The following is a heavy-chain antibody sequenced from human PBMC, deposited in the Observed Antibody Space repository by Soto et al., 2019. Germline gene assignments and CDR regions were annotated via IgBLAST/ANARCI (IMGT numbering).Heavy chain of an antibody. CDR2: ISAYNGNT. Sequence: ASVKVSCKASGYTFTSYGISWVRQAPGQGLEWMGWISAYNGNTNYAQKLQGRVTMTTDTSTSTAYMELRSLRSDDTAVYCCARDLEGDIVVVPAAPGYWGQGTLVTVSS. V-gene: IGHV1-18*01. J-gene: IGHJ4*02. CDR3: ARDLEGDIVVVPAAPGY. CDR1: GYTFTSYG. D-gene: IGHD2-2*01.